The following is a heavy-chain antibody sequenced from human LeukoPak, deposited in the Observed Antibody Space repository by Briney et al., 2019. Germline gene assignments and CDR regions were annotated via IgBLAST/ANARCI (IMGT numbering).Heavy chain of an antibody. V-gene: IGHV4-59*01. CDR1: GGSISSYY. CDR3: ASGAYYYYGMDV. J-gene: IGHJ6*02. CDR2: IYYSGST. Sequence: SETLSLTCTVSGGSISSYYWSWIRQPPGKGLEWIGYIYYSGSTNYNPSLKSRVTISVDTSKNQFSLKLSSVTAADTAVYYCASGAYYYYGMDVWGQGTTVTVSS. D-gene: IGHD3-10*01.